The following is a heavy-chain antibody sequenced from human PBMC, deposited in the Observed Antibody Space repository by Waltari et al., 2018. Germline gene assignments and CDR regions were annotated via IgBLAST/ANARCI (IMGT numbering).Heavy chain of an antibody. J-gene: IGHJ4*02. D-gene: IGHD6-13*01. V-gene: IGHV4-39*07. CDR1: GGSISSSSYY. Sequence: QLQLQESGPGLVKPSETLSLTCTVSGGSISSSSYYWGWIRQPPGKGLAWIGSIYYSGSTYYNPSLKSRVTISVDTSKNQFSLKLSSVTAADTAVYYCARDHIAAAGKVDYWGQGTLVTVSS. CDR3: ARDHIAAAGKVDY. CDR2: IYYSGST.